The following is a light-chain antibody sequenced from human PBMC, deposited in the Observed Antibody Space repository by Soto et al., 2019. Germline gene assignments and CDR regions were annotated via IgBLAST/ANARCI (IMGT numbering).Light chain of an antibody. CDR1: QNVGLN. CDR3: QERGRWPRAT. CDR2: TAS. Sequence: EMVLTQSPATLSLSPGESATRSCRASQNVGLNFAWYQQKSGQPPRLLIHTASSRDTGIPARFSGSGSRTDFTLTISSLEPVDIAVYYCQERGRWPRATFGGGNKVEMK. V-gene: IGKV3-11*01. J-gene: IGKJ4*01.